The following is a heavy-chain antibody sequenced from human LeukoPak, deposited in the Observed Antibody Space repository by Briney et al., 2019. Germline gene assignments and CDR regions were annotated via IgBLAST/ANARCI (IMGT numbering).Heavy chain of an antibody. J-gene: IGHJ6*02. CDR3: AKDQGQGYGMDV. Sequence: PGGSLRLSCAASGFTVYPYAMNWVRQTPGMGLEWVSLISGDGGRTFYADSVKGRFTISRDNSKKMLYLQVDSLRAEDTAVHYCAKDQGQGYGMDVWGQGTTVTVSS. V-gene: IGHV3-43*02. CDR1: GFTVYPYA. CDR2: ISGDGGRT.